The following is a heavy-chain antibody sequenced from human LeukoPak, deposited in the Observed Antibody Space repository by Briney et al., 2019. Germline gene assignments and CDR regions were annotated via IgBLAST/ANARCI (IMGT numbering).Heavy chain of an antibody. J-gene: IGHJ4*02. CDR1: GFTFDDYA. CDR2: ISWNSGSI. V-gene: IGHV3-9*01. D-gene: IGHD2-15*01. Sequence: GGSLRLSCAASGFTFDDYAMHWVRQAPGKGLEWVSGISWNSGSIGYADSVKGRFTISRDNARNTLYLQMNSLRAEDTAVYYCARGGPIYCSGDSCYPGDYWGQGTLVTVSS. CDR3: ARGGPIYCSGDSCYPGDY.